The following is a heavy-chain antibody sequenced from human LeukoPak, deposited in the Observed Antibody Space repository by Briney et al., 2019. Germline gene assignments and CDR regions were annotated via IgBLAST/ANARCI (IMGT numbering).Heavy chain of an antibody. CDR1: GGSISSSSYY. V-gene: IGHV4-39*07. CDR3: ARVDDGTAMVRLDY. Sequence: SETLSLTCTVSGGSISSSSYYWGWIRQPPGKGLEWIGSIYYSGSTYYNPSLKSRVTISVDTSKNQFSLKLSSVTAADTAVYYCARVDDGTAMVRLDYWGQGTLVTVSS. J-gene: IGHJ4*02. CDR2: IYYSGST. D-gene: IGHD5-18*01.